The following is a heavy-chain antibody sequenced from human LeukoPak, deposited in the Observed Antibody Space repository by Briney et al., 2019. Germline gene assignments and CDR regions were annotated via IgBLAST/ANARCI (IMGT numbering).Heavy chain of an antibody. CDR1: GGSISSSSYY. CDR3: ARVRNGYGDYLFDY. J-gene: IGHJ4*02. D-gene: IGHD4-17*01. CDR2: INYSGST. Sequence: ASETLSLTCTVSGGSISSSSYYWGWIRQPPGKGLEWIGSINYSGSTYYNPSLKSRVTISVDTSKNQFSLKLSSVTAADTAVYYCARVRNGYGDYLFDYWGQGTLVTVSS. V-gene: IGHV4-39*07.